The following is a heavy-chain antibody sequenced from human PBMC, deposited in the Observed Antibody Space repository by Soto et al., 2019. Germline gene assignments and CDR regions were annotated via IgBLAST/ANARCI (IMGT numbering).Heavy chain of an antibody. CDR3: ARTGRGSSWYHDY. Sequence: SETLSLTCTVSGGSISSSSYYWGWIRQPPGKGLEWIGSIYYSGSTYYNPSLKSRVTISVDTSKNQFSLKLSSVTAADTAVYCCARTGRGSSWYHDYWGQGTLVTVSS. D-gene: IGHD6-13*01. CDR2: IYYSGST. CDR1: GGSISSSSYY. J-gene: IGHJ4*02. V-gene: IGHV4-39*01.